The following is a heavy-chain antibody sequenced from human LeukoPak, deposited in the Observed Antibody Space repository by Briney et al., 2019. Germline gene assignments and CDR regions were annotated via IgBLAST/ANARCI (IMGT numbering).Heavy chain of an antibody. Sequence: GGSLRLSCAASGFTVSSSYMSWVRQAPGKGLEWVSVIYSGGSTYYADSVKGRFTISRDNSKNTLYLQMNSLRAEDTAVYYCAREAAGAYYFDYWGQGTLVTVSS. CDR1: GFTVSSSY. V-gene: IGHV3-53*01. J-gene: IGHJ4*02. CDR2: IYSGGST. CDR3: AREAAGAYYFDY. D-gene: IGHD6-13*01.